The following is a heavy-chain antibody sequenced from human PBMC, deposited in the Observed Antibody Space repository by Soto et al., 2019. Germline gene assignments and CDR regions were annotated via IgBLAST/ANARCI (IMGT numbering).Heavy chain of an antibody. CDR1: GGTFSSYA. V-gene: IGHV1-69*13. CDR2: IIPIFGTA. D-gene: IGHD3-3*01. CDR3: ARGRRFLGGYYYYYGMDV. J-gene: IGHJ6*02. Sequence: GASVKVSCKASGGTFSSYAISWVRQAPGQGLEWMGGIIPIFGTANYAQKFQGRVTITADESTSTAYMELSSLRSEDTAVYYCARGRRFLGGYYYYYGMDVWGQGTTVTVSS.